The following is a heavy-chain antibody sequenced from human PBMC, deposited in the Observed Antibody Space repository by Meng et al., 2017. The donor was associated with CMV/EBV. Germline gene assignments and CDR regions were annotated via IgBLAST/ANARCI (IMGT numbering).Heavy chain of an antibody. CDR2: ISSSGSTI. D-gene: IGHD3-3*01. CDR1: GFTFSSYS. CDR3: ARGALGIFGVVIIRSYFDY. V-gene: IGHV3-48*04. Sequence: GESLKISCAASGFTFSSYSMNWVRQAPGKGLEWVSYISSSGSTIYYADSVKGRFTISRDNAKTSLYLQMNSLRAEDTAVYYCARGALGIFGVVIIRSYFDYWGQGTLVTVSS. J-gene: IGHJ4*02.